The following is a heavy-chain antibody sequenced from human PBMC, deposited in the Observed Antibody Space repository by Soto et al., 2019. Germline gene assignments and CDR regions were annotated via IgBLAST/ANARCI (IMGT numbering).Heavy chain of an antibody. Sequence: EVQLVESGGGLVQPGGSLRLSCAASGFTFSTYFMTWVRQAPGKGLEWVATIKPDGSGRGYVDSVKGRFTISRDNAKNSLYLEMNSLRAEDTAVYFCASDLNWPNFWGQGSLVAVSS. V-gene: IGHV3-7*01. CDR1: GFTFSTYF. J-gene: IGHJ4*02. CDR2: IKPDGSGR. CDR3: ASDLNWPNF. D-gene: IGHD1-20*01.